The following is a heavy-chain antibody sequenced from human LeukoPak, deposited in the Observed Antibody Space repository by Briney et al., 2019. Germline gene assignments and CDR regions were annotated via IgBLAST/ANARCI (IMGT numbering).Heavy chain of an antibody. CDR3: ARENDSSGRDTDDAFDI. V-gene: IGHV4-59*01. CDR2: IYYTGNT. Sequence: SETLSLTCTVSGGSIGGYYWNWIRQSPEKGLECIGYIYYTGNTDYNPSLKSRVTISVDTSKNQFSLKLSSVTAADTAVYYCARENDSSGRDTDDAFDIWGQGTMVTVSS. J-gene: IGHJ3*02. CDR1: GGSIGGYY. D-gene: IGHD3-22*01.